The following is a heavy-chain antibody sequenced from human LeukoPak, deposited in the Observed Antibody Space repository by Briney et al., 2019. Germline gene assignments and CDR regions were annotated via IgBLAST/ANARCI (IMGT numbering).Heavy chain of an antibody. Sequence: GASVKVSCKASGGTFSSYAISWVRQAPGQGLEWMGGIIPIFGTANYAQKFQGRVTITADKSTSTAYMVLSSLRSEDTAVYYCASVGTDCSSTSCYGTNWFDPWGQGTLVTVSS. V-gene: IGHV1-69*06. J-gene: IGHJ5*02. D-gene: IGHD2-2*01. CDR1: GGTFSSYA. CDR3: ASVGTDCSSTSCYGTNWFDP. CDR2: IIPIFGTA.